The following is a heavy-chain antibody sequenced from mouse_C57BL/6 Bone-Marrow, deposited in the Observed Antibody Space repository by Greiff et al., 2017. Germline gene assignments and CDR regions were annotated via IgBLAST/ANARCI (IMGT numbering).Heavy chain of an antibody. CDR3: GSNFLYGYFDV. J-gene: IGHJ1*03. V-gene: IGHV14-2*01. Sequence: EVKLVESGAELVKPGASVKLSCTASGFNIKDYYMHWVKQRTEQGLEWIGRIDPEDGETKHAPKFQGKGTITADTSSNTAYLQLSSLASEDTAVYYWGSNFLYGYFDVWGTGTTVTVSS. D-gene: IGHD2-5*01. CDR2: IDPEDGET. CDR1: GFNIKDYY.